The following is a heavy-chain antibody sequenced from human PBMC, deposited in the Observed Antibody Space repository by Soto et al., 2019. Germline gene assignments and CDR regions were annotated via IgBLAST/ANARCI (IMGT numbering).Heavy chain of an antibody. CDR2: IYPGDSDT. V-gene: IGHV5-51*01. D-gene: IGHD2-21*02. CDR1: GYSFTSYL. J-gene: IGHJ6*02. CDR3: ARGGFDGDCNYYYYGMDV. Sequence: PGESLKISFKGSGYSFTSYLLGWESQMPWEGLEWMGIIYPGDSDTRYSPSFQGQVTISADKSISTAYPQWGSLKASDTAMYYCARGGFDGDCNYYYYGMDVWGQGTTVTVSS.